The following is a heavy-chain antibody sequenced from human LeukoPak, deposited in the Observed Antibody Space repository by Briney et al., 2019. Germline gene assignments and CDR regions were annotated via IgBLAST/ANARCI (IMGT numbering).Heavy chain of an antibody. D-gene: IGHD5-18*01. CDR2: IDWDDDK. CDR1: GFSLSTSGMC. V-gene: IGHV2-70*01. CDR3: ARIRSGYSYGKSGNYFDY. J-gene: IGHJ4*02. Sequence: SGPTLVNPTQTLTLTCTFSGFSLSTSGMCVSWIRHPPGKALEWLALIDWDDDKYYSKSLKTRLTIAKDTSKNQVVLTMTNMDPVDTAKYYCARIRSGYSYGKSGNYFDYWGQGTLVTVSS.